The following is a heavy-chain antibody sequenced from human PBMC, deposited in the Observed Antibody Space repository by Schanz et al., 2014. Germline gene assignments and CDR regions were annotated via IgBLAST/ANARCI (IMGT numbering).Heavy chain of an antibody. Sequence: QVPLVESGGGVVQPGGSLRLSCAASGFIFSNYGMHWVRQAPGKGLEWVSVIYSGIGAYYADSVKDRFTGSRDNSKNTVYPQMTSLRAEDTDLYCCASIGVMVGVADTRADYWGQGTLVTVSS. J-gene: IGHJ4*02. CDR3: ASIGVMVGVADTRADY. V-gene: IGHV3-NL1*01. CDR2: IYSGIGA. CDR1: GFIFSNYG. D-gene: IGHD6-19*01.